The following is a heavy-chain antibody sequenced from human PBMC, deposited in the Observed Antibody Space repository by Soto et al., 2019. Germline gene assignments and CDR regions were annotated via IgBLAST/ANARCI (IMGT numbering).Heavy chain of an antibody. D-gene: IGHD3-10*01. CDR3: ASSYGSGFRAFDY. Sequence: QVQLVQSGAEVKKPGSSVRVSCKASGDTFSFYSINWVRQAPGLGLEWMGKINPILSMSNYAQRFQGRVTVTADKSTSTAYMELSSLRSEDTGMYYCASSYGSGFRAFDYWGQGALVTVSS. V-gene: IGHV1-69*02. CDR2: INPILSMS. CDR1: GDTFSFYS. J-gene: IGHJ4*02.